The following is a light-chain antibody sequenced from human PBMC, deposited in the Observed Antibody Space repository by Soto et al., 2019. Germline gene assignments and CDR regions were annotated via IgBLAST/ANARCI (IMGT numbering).Light chain of an antibody. J-gene: IGKJ2*01. V-gene: IGKV3-20*01. CDR2: GAS. Sequence: EIVLTQSPGTLSLSPGERATLSCRASQSVSSSYLAWYQQKPGQAPRLLIYGASSRATGIPDRFSGSGSGTALPLTISRLEPEDVAGYYCQQYGSSPGTFGQGTKLEIK. CDR1: QSVSSSY. CDR3: QQYGSSPGT.